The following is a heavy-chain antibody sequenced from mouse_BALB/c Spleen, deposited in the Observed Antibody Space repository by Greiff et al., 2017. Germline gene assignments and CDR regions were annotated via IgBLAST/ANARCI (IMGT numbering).Heavy chain of an antibody. V-gene: IGHV1-26*01. CDR3: ARESDSLDY. J-gene: IGHJ2*01. CDR1: GYSFTGYY. CDR2: INPYNGAT. Sequence: EVQLQQSGPELVKPGASVKISCKASGYSFTGYYMHWVKQSHVKSLEWIGRINPYNGATSYNQNFKDKASLTVDKSSSTAYMELHSLTSEDSAVYYCARESDSLDYWGQGTTLTVSS.